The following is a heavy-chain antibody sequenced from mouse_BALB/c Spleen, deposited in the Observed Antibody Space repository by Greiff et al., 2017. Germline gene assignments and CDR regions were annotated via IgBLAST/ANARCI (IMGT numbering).Heavy chain of an antibody. CDR3: ARHDDYGYAMDY. Sequence: EVHLVESGGGLVKLGGSLKLSCAASGFTFSSYYMSWVRQTPEKRLELVAAINSNGGSTYYPDTVKGRFTISRDNAKNTLYLQMSSLKSEDTALYYCARHDDYGYAMDYWGQGTSVTVSS. CDR2: INSNGGST. V-gene: IGHV5-6-2*01. D-gene: IGHD1-1*01. J-gene: IGHJ4*01. CDR1: GFTFSSYY.